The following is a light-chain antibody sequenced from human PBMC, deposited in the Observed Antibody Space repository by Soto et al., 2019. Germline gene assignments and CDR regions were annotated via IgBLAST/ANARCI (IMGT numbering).Light chain of an antibody. V-gene: IGKV3-20*01. CDR3: QQYGSSLPNT. J-gene: IGKJ5*01. Sequence: EIVLTQSPGTLSLAPGERATLSCRASQSVSSSYLAWYQQKPGQAPRLLIYGASSTATSIPDRFSGSGSGTDFTLTIIRLEPEDFAVYYCQQYGSSLPNTFGQGTRLEIK. CDR1: QSVSSSY. CDR2: GAS.